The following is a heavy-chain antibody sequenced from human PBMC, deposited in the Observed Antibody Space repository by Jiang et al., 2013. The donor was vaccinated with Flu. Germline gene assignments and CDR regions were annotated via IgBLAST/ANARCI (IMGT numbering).Heavy chain of an antibody. D-gene: IGHD3-10*01. V-gene: IGHV3-30-3*01. CDR3: ARDLYGSGSSY. Sequence: QLLESGGGVVQPGRSLRLSCAASGFTFSSYAMHWVRQAPGKGLEWVAVISYDGSNKYYADSVKGRFTISRDNSKNTLYLQMNSLRAEDTAVYYCARDLYGSGSSYWGQGTLVTVSS. CDR2: ISYDGSNK. J-gene: IGHJ4*02. CDR1: GFTFSSYA.